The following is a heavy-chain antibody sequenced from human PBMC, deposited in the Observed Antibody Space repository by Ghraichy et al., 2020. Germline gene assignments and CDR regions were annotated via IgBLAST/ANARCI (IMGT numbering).Heavy chain of an antibody. V-gene: IGHV4-59*01. CDR1: GGSISSYY. Sequence: SETLSLTCTVSGGSISSYYWSWIRQPPGKGLEWIGYIYYSGSTNYNPSLKSRVTISVDTSKNQFSLKLSSVTAADTAVYYCARDRNFDSSGILDAFDIWGQGTMVTVSS. CDR3: ARDRNFDSSGILDAFDI. CDR2: IYYSGST. D-gene: IGHD3-22*01. J-gene: IGHJ3*02.